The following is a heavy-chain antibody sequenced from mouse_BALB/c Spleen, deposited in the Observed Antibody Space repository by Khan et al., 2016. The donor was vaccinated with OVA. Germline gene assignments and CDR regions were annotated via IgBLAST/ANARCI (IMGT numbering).Heavy chain of an antibody. CDR3: AHPSYDPRDFGV. Sequence: EVQLQQSGAELVKPGASVKLSCTASGFNIKDTYLHWVKQRPEQGLEWIGRIAPANGNTKYDPKFQGKATITADTSSNTSYLQLNSLTSEDTAVYYGAHPSYDPRDFGVWGAGTTVTVSS. CDR1: GFNIKDTY. J-gene: IGHJ1*01. CDR2: IAPANGNT. D-gene: IGHD2-3*01. V-gene: IGHV14-3*02.